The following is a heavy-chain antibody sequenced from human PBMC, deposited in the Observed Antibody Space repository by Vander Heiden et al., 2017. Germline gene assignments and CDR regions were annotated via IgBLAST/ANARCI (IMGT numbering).Heavy chain of an antibody. Sequence: QVQLVESGGGVVKPGGSLRLSCAASGSTFSDYYLSWIRQAPGKGLEWVSYIRSGGSTIYHADAVKGRFTISRDNAKNSLYLQMNSISAEDTAVCCCGREGLPKYYFDYWGQGTLVTVSS. CDR1: GSTFSDYY. D-gene: IGHD4-17*01. V-gene: IGHV3-11*01. J-gene: IGHJ4*02. CDR3: GREGLPKYYFDY. CDR2: IRSGGSTI.